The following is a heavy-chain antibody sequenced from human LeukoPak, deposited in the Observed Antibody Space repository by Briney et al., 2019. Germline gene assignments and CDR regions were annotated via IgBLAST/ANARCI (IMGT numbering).Heavy chain of an antibody. CDR1: GGFFSGYY. Sequence: SETLSLTCAIYGGFFSGYYWNWIRQSPGKGLEWIGEINHSGSTNYNPSLKSRVTISVDTSKNQFSLKLSSMTAADTAVYYCARFPCSGDSCYFGIRAFDVWGQGTMVTVSS. J-gene: IGHJ3*01. V-gene: IGHV4-34*01. D-gene: IGHD2-15*01. CDR2: INHSGST. CDR3: ARFPCSGDSCYFGIRAFDV.